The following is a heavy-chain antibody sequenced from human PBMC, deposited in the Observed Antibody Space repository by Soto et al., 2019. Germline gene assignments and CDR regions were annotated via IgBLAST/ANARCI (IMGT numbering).Heavy chain of an antibody. V-gene: IGHV3-30-3*01. D-gene: IGHD2-2*01. CDR1: GFTFSSYA. J-gene: IGHJ6*02. CDR2: ISYDGSNK. CDR3: ARDSRVYGIDV. Sequence: GGSLRLSCAASGFTFSSYAMHWVRQAPGKGLEWVAVISYDGSNKYYADSVKGRFTISRDNSKNTLYLQMNSLRAEDTAVYYCARDSRVYGIDVWGQGTTVTVSS.